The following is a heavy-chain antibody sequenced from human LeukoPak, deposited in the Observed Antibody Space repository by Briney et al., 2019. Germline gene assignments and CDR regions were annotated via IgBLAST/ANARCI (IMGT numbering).Heavy chain of an antibody. V-gene: IGHV4-59*12. CDR3: ARGPRSSWLLYFQH. CDR2: IYYSGST. D-gene: IGHD6-13*01. CDR1: GGSISSYH. J-gene: IGHJ1*01. Sequence: SETLSLTCTVSGGSISSYHWSWIRQPPGKGLEWMGDIYYSGSTNYNPSVKSRVTISVDTSKNQFSLKLSSVTAADTAVYYCARGPRSSWLLYFQHWGQGTLVTVSS.